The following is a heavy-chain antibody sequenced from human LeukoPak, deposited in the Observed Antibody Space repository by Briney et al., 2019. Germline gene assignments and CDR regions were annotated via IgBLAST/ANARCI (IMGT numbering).Heavy chain of an antibody. CDR3: ARRQYYYDSSGYFLPGYFDY. Sequence: SETLSLTCAVYGVSFSGYYWSWIRQPPGKGLEWIGEINHSGSTNYNPSLKSRVTISVDTSKNQFSLKLSSVTAADTAVYYCARRQYYYDSSGYFLPGYFDYWGQGTLVTVSS. CDR2: INHSGST. V-gene: IGHV4-34*01. CDR1: GVSFSGYY. D-gene: IGHD3-22*01. J-gene: IGHJ4*02.